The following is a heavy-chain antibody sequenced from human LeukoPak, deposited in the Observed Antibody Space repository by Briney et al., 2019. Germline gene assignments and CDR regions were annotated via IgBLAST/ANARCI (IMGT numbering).Heavy chain of an antibody. V-gene: IGHV3-9*03. J-gene: IGHJ3*02. CDR2: ISWNSGSI. CDR1: GFTFDDYA. D-gene: IGHD2-8*02. Sequence: DRSLRLSCAASGFTFDDYAMHWVRQAPGKGLERVSGISWNSGSIGYADSVKGRFTISRDNAKNSLYLQMNSLRAEDMALYYCAKDEFVASDFTGAFDIWGQGTMVTVSS. CDR3: AKDEFVASDFTGAFDI.